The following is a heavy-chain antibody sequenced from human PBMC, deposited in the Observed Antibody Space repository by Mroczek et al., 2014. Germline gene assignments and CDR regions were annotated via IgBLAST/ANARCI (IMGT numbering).Heavy chain of an antibody. Sequence: QVQLQESGPGLVKPSETLPLTCTVSGGSISSSSYYWGWIRQPPGKGLEWIGSIYYSGSTYYNPSLKSRVTISVDTSKNQFSLKLSSVTAADTAVYYCATSAGGDYGPPGRGREVGYYYYGMDVWGQGTTVTVSS. CDR3: ATSAGGDYGPPGRGREVGYYYYGMDV. CDR1: GGSISSSSYY. J-gene: IGHJ6*02. D-gene: IGHD4-17*01. V-gene: IGHV4-39*01. CDR2: IYYSGST.